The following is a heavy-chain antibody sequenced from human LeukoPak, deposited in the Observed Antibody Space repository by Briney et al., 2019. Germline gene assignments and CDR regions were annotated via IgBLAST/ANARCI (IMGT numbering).Heavy chain of an antibody. Sequence: GALRLSCAASGFTFSSYGMHCVRQAPGKGLEWVAVISYDGSNKYYADSVKGRFTISRDNSKNTLYLQMNGLRAEDTAVYYCAKSNYYDSSGFDYWGQGTLVTVSS. CDR3: AKSNYYDSSGFDY. J-gene: IGHJ4*02. CDR1: GFTFSSYG. CDR2: ISYDGSNK. V-gene: IGHV3-30*18. D-gene: IGHD3-22*01.